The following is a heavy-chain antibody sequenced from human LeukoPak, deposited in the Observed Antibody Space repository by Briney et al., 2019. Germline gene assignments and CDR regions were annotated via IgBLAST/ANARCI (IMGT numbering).Heavy chain of an antibody. D-gene: IGHD2-2*01. CDR3: AKESDNCGPHCYALNDC. Sequence: PGGSLRLSCAASGFTFSTYSMSWVRQAPGKGLEWVALINSGSTHIYYADSVKGRFTISRDNAKNSLYLQMNSLRAEDTAIYYCAKESDNCGPHCYALNDCWGQGTLVTVSS. CDR2: INSGSTHI. J-gene: IGHJ4*02. CDR1: GFTFSTYS. V-gene: IGHV3-21*01.